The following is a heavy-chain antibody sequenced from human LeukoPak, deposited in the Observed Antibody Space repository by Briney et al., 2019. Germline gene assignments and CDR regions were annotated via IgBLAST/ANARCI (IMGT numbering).Heavy chain of an antibody. V-gene: IGHV4-61*02. J-gene: IGHJ4*02. Sequence: SQTLSLTCTVSGGSISSGSYYWSWIRQPAGKGLEWIGRIYTSGSTNYNPSLKSRVTISVDTSKNQFSLKLSSVTGADTAVYYCARSSGYYLYYFDYWGQGTLVTVSS. CDR2: IYTSGST. D-gene: IGHD3-22*01. CDR3: ARSSGYYLYYFDY. CDR1: GGSISSGSYY.